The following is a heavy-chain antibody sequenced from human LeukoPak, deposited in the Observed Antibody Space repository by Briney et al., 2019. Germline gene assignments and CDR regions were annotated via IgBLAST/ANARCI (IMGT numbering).Heavy chain of an antibody. CDR1: GGSFSGYY. V-gene: IGHV4-34*01. Sequence: SETLSLTCAVYGGSFSGYYWSWIRQPPGKGLEWIGEINHSGSTNYNPSLKSRVTISVDTSKNQFSLKLSSVTAADTAVYYCARFLGSGFSYYYYMDVWGKGTTVTVSS. D-gene: IGHD3-10*01. CDR2: INHSGST. J-gene: IGHJ6*03. CDR3: ARFLGSGFSYYYYMDV.